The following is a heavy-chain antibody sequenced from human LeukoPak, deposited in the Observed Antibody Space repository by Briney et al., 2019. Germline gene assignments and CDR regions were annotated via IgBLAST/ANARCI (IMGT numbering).Heavy chain of an antibody. J-gene: IGHJ3*02. CDR1: GFTFSSYA. V-gene: IGHV3-30*04. D-gene: IGHD3-22*01. CDR3: ARAPLYYYDSSGSGAFDI. CDR2: ISYDGSNK. Sequence: PGGSLRLSCAASGFTFSSYAMHWVRPAPGKGLEWVAVISYDGSNKYYADSVKGRFTISRDNSKNTLYLQMNSLRAEDTAVYYCARAPLYYYDSSGSGAFDIWGQGTMVTVSS.